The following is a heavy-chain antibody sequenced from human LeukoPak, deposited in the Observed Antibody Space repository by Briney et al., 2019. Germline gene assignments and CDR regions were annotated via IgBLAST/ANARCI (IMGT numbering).Heavy chain of an antibody. V-gene: IGHV3-23*01. CDR1: GFTFSKYD. CDR2: IDRGVGST. Sequence: GGSLRLSCAASGFTFSKYDLSWVHQAPGKGLECVSAIDRGVGSTYYADSVKGRFTISRDNSKNTLYLQMNNLRVDDTAVYYCAKKGQADDGGKPDWGQGTLVTVSS. CDR3: AKKGQADDGGKPD. J-gene: IGHJ4*02.